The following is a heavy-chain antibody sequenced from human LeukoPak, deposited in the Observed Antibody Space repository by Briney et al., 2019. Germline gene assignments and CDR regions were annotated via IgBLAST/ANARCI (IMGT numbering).Heavy chain of an antibody. CDR3: ARVVVDSSQDYFDY. CDR1: GGTFSSYA. CDR2: IIPIFGTA. J-gene: IGHJ4*02. Sequence: SVKVSCTASGGTFSSYAISWVRQAPGQGLEWMGGIIPIFGTANYAQKFQGRVTITADESTSTAYMELSSLRSEDTAVYYCARVVVDSSQDYFDYWGQGTLVTVSS. D-gene: IGHD3-22*01. V-gene: IGHV1-69*13.